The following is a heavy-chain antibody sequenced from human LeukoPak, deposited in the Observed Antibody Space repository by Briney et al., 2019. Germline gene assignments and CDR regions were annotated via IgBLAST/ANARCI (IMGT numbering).Heavy chain of an antibody. J-gene: IGHJ4*02. D-gene: IGHD3-10*01. Sequence: GGSLRLSCAASGFTFSSYSMNWVRQAPGKGLEWVSYISGSSSTIYYADSVKGRFTISRDNAKNSLYLQMNSLRDEDTAVYYCASLSITMVRGVINFNYWGQGTLVTVSS. CDR3: ASLSITMVRGVINFNY. CDR2: ISGSSSTI. CDR1: GFTFSSYS. V-gene: IGHV3-48*02.